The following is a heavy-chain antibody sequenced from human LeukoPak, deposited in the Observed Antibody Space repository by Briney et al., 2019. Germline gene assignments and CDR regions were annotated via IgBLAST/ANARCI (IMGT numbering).Heavy chain of an antibody. J-gene: IGHJ5*02. CDR2: ISYDGSNK. CDR1: GFTFSSYA. Sequence: GGSLRLSCAASGFTFSSYAMHWVRQAPGKGLEWVAVISYDGSNKYYADSVKGRFTISRDNSKNTLYLQMNSLRAEDTAVYYCARDADPRYSSSWDWFDPWGQGTLVTVSS. V-gene: IGHV3-30-3*01. CDR3: ARDADPRYSSSWDWFDP. D-gene: IGHD6-13*01.